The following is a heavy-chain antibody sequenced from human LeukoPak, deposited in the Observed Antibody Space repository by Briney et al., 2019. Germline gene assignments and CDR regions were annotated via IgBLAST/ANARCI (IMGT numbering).Heavy chain of an antibody. V-gene: IGHV3-30*18. Sequence: PGRSLRLSCAASGFIFNSYGMQWVRQAPGKGLEWVAVISYDGSNQYFADSVKGRFTISRDNSKSTLYLQMNSLRTEDTAVYYCAKEFRVDRTGKTISNFDYWGQGTLVTVSS. J-gene: IGHJ4*02. CDR2: ISYDGSNQ. CDR3: AKEFRVDRTGKTISNFDY. CDR1: GFIFNSYG. D-gene: IGHD3-9*01.